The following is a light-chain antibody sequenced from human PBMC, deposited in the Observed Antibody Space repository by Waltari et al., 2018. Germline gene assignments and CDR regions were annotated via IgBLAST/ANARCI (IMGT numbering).Light chain of an antibody. CDR2: EVS. J-gene: IGLJ2*01. CDR3: SSYAGSNNLGV. V-gene: IGLV2-8*01. Sequence: QSALTQPPSASGSPGQPVTISCTGTSSDVGGYNYVSWYQQHPGKVPKLMIYEVSKRPSGVPDRFSGSKSGNTASLTVSGLQAEDEADYYCSSYAGSNNLGVFGGGTKLTVL. CDR1: SSDVGGYNY.